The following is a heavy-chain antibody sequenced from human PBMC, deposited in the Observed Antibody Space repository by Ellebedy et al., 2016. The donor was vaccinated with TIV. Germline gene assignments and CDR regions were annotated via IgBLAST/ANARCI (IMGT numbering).Heavy chain of an antibody. D-gene: IGHD5-12*01. CDR1: GGSISSYY. CDR3: ASTPFSAGSGYHPHDY. V-gene: IGHV4-59*08. Sequence: MPSETLSLTCTVSGGSISSYYWSWIRQPPGKGLEWIGYFYNSVNTNYNPSLKSRVTISADTSKNQFSLNLNSVTAADTAVYFCASTPFSAGSGYHPHDYWGQGILVTVSS. J-gene: IGHJ4*02. CDR2: FYNSVNT.